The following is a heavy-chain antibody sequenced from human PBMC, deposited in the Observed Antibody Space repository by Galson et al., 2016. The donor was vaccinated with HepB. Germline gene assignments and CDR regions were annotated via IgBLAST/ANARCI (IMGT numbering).Heavy chain of an antibody. CDR2: IIPIFGTA. D-gene: IGHD2-21*02. CDR1: GGTFSSYA. CDR3: ARELRGGSRGRYCGGDCYSSHLDY. Sequence: VKVSCKASGGTFSSYAISWVRQAPGQGLEWMGGIIPIFGTANYAQKFQGRVTITEDKSTSTAYMELSSLRSEDTAVYYCARELRGGSRGRYCGGDCYSSHLDYWGQGTLVTVSS. V-gene: IGHV1-69*06. J-gene: IGHJ4*02.